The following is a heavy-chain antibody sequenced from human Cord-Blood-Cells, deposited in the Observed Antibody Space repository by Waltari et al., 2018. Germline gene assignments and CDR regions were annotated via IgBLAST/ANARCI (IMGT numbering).Heavy chain of an antibody. CDR3: ARGIAAAPNDAFDI. Sequence: QVQLVESGGGVVRTGRSLRLSCAASGLTSRTLAQPWATLAPGKGLEWVAVISYDGSNKYYADSVKGRFTISRDNSKNTLYLQMNSLRAEDTAVYYCARGIAAAPNDAFDIWGQGTMVTVSS. V-gene: IGHV3-30-3*01. CDR1: GLTSRTLA. J-gene: IGHJ3*02. D-gene: IGHD6-13*01. CDR2: ISYDGSNK.